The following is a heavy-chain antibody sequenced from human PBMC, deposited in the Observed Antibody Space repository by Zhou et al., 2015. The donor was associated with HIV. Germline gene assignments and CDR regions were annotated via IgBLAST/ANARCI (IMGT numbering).Heavy chain of an antibody. V-gene: IGHV1-69*06. CDR1: GASFSRYA. D-gene: IGHD3-22*01. CDR3: ARDDSGYLPGFDP. Sequence: QVQLVQSGAEVKKPGSSVRVSCEASGASFSRYAISWVRQAPGQGLEWMGGIIPMFAKANYAEKFQGRVTITADKSTSTAYMELSSLTSEDTAVYYCARDDSGYLPGFDPWGQGTLVTVSS. J-gene: IGHJ5*02. CDR2: IIPMFAKA.